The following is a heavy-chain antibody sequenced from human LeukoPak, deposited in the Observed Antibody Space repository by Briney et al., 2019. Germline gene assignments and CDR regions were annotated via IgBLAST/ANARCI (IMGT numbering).Heavy chain of an antibody. CDR1: GFTVSSNY. V-gene: IGHV3-53*01. CDR2: IYSGGST. D-gene: IGHD5-18*01. Sequence: PGGSLKLSCAASGFTVSSNYMSWVRQAPGKGLEWVSVIYSGGSTYYADSVKGRFTISRDNSKNTLYLQMNSLRAEDTAVYYCARPVDTAMPTDAFDIWGQGTMVTVSS. CDR3: ARPVDTAMPTDAFDI. J-gene: IGHJ3*02.